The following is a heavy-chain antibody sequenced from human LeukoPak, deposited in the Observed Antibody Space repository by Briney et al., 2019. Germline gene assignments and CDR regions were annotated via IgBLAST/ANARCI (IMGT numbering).Heavy chain of an antibody. D-gene: IGHD3-22*01. CDR3: VRALGDDSVGRDYAGNDY. J-gene: IGHJ4*02. Sequence: PGGSLRLSCAGSGFSFRMGWVRQTPEKGLEYVANIIQDGGETHYVDSVKGRFTISRDNAKKQLYLQRNRLRGEDTAIYYYVRALGDDSVGRDYAGNDYWGQGTLVLVSS. CDR1: GFSFR. CDR2: IIQDGGET. V-gene: IGHV3-7*01.